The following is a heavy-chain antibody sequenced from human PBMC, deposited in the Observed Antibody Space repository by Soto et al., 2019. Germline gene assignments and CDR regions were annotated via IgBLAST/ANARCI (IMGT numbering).Heavy chain of an antibody. J-gene: IGHJ4*02. V-gene: IGHV3-23*01. CDR3: AKRIKNSSGWYADY. CDR2: ISGNGDHT. D-gene: IGHD6-19*01. Sequence: WGSLRLSCAASGFTFINYAISFFRHSPGKWLEWVSAISGNGDHTYYADSVKGRFTFSRDNSKNTLYLQMNSLRAEDTAIYYCAKRIKNSSGWYADYWGQGTLVTVSS. CDR1: GFTFINYA.